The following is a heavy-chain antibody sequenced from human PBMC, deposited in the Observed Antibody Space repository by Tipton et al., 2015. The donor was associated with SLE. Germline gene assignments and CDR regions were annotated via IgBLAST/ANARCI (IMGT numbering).Heavy chain of an antibody. CDR1: GGSFSGYY. CDR2: INHSGST. CDR3: ARHDMEQWYAFDI. V-gene: IGHV4-34*01. J-gene: IGHJ3*02. Sequence: LRLSCAVYGGSFSGYYWSWIRQPPGKGLEWIGEINHSGSTNYSPSLKSRVTISVDTSKNQFSLKLSSVTAADTAVYYCARHDMEQWYAFDIWGQGTMVTVSS. D-gene: IGHD6-19*01.